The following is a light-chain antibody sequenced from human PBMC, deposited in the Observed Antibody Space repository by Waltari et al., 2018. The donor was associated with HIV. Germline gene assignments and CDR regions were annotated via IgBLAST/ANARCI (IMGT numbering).Light chain of an antibody. CDR1: TPNTGYYF. Sequence: QSVLTQPPSVSAAPGPKGTISCSGSTPNTGYYFISWYQHLPGTAPTLLNFQTVKLPSEIPDRFSGSKAGTTATLAITGLQTGEEADYYCVTWDGSLCAVVFGGGTKLTVL. CDR3: VTWDGSLCAVV. V-gene: IGLV1-51*01. CDR2: QTV. J-gene: IGLJ3*02.